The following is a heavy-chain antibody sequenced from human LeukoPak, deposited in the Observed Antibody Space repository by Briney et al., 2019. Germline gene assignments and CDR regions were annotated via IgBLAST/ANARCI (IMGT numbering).Heavy chain of an antibody. D-gene: IGHD6-13*01. CDR1: GFTFSSYT. Sequence: PGRSLRLSCAASGFTFSSYTMDWVRQAPGKGLEWVARISYAGSSNYYADSVKGRFTISSDNPKNTLYLQMDSPRAEDTAVYYCAKSPVIAAAGPPDPWGQGTLVTVSS. J-gene: IGHJ5*02. V-gene: IGHV3-30-3*01. CDR2: ISYAGSSN. CDR3: AKSPVIAAAGPPDP.